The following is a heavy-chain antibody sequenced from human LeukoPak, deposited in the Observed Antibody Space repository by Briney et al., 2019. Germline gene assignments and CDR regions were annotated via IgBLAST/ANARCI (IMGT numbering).Heavy chain of an antibody. V-gene: IGHV4-59*01. CDR2: IYYSGST. J-gene: IGHJ4*02. Sequence: SETLSLTCTVSGGSISSYYWSWIRQPPGKGLEWIGYIYYSGSTNYNPSLKSRVTISVDTSKNQFSLKLSSVTAADTAVYYCARGGGGSSPSGGQLDYWGQGTLVTVSS. CDR1: GGSISSYY. D-gene: IGHD6-6*01. CDR3: ARGGGGSSPSGGQLDY.